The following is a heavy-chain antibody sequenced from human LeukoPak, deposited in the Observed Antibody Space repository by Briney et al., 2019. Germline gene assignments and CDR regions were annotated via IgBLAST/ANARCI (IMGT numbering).Heavy chain of an antibody. CDR2: ISSSSRTI. CDR1: GFTFISYS. D-gene: IGHD6-19*01. Sequence: PGGSLRLSRAASGFTFISYSMNWVRQVPGKGLEWVSYISSSSRTIHYADSVKGRFAISRDNAKNSLSLQMNSLRVEDTAVYFCATERETFSGWYFDYWGQGTLVTVSS. CDR3: ATERETFSGWYFDY. V-gene: IGHV3-48*04. J-gene: IGHJ4*02.